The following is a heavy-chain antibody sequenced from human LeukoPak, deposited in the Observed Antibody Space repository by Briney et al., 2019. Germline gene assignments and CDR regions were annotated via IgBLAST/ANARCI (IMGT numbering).Heavy chain of an antibody. Sequence: SETLSLTCTVSGVSISSYYWSWLRQPPGKGLEWLGYIYYSGSTNYNPSLKSRVTISVDTSKNQFSLKLSSVTAADTAVYYCASYSYYYDSSGYFDYWGQGTLVTVSS. J-gene: IGHJ4*02. CDR2: IYYSGST. D-gene: IGHD3-22*01. CDR3: ASYSYYYDSSGYFDY. CDR1: GVSISSYY. V-gene: IGHV4-59*01.